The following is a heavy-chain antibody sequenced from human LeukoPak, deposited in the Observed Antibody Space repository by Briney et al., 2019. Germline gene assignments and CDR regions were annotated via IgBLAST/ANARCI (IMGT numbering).Heavy chain of an antibody. CDR3: ASLGRSSWDNWFDP. V-gene: IGHV4-59*08. CDR2: IYYSGST. CDR1: GGSISSYY. D-gene: IGHD6-19*01. Sequence: PSETLSLTCTVSGGSISSYYWNWIRQPPGKGLEWIGYIYYSGSTNYNPSLKSRVTISVDTSKNQFSLKLSSVTAADTAVYYCASLGRSSWDNWFDPWGQGTLVTVSS. J-gene: IGHJ5*02.